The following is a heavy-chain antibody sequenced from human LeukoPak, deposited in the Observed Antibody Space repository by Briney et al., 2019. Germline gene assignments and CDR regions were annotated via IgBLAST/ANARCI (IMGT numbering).Heavy chain of an antibody. V-gene: IGHV1-46*01. CDR2: INPRGSST. J-gene: IGHJ4*02. D-gene: IGHD3-16*01. CDR1: RCTFTSYY. CDR3: RWADY. Sequence: ASVTVSCMPSRCTFTSYYIHWVHQAPVQGLECMEIINPRGSSTSYAQKFQGTVTITTDESTSTAYMELSSLRSEHTAVYYCRWADYWGQGTLVTVSS.